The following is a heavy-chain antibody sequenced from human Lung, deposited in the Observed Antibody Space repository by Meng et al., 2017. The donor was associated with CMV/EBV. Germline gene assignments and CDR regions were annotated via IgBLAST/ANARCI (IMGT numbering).Heavy chain of an antibody. Sequence: GGSXRLXXAASGFRFSSYWMHWVRQAPGKGLVWVSRLNSDGSGTSSADSVKGRFTISRDNAKNTVYLQMNNLRAEDTAIYYCARDDGSYGSLNGMDVWGRGTXVTVSS. J-gene: IGHJ6*02. CDR1: GFRFSSYW. CDR3: ARDDGSYGSLNGMDV. V-gene: IGHV3-74*01. CDR2: LNSDGSGT. D-gene: IGHD5-18*01.